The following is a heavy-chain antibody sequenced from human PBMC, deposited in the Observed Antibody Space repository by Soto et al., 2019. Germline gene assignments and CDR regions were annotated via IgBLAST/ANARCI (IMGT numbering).Heavy chain of an antibody. D-gene: IGHD2-21*02. CDR1: GASISSGDHY. J-gene: IGHJ4*02. Sequence: QVQLQESGPGLVKASQTLSLTCTVSGASISSGDHYWSWVRQPPGKGLEWIGYIYYNGITFYNPSLKSRLTMSVDTSKNHFSLGLSSVTAADTAVYYCARLTGDYYVDYWGQGTLVTVSS. CDR3: ARLTGDYYVDY. CDR2: IYYNGIT. V-gene: IGHV4-30-4*01.